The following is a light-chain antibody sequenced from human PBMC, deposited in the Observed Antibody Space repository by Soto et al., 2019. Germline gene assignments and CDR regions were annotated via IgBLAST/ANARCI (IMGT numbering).Light chain of an antibody. CDR2: DVT. J-gene: IGLJ2*01. Sequence: QSALTQPRSVSGSPGQSVTISCTGSSSDVGGYIHVSWFQQHPGKAPKLMIYDVTKRPSGVPDRFSGSKSGNTASLTISGLQAEDESDYYCCSFAGTYTIFGGGTKLTVL. CDR3: CSFAGTYTI. CDR1: SSDVGGYIH. V-gene: IGLV2-11*01.